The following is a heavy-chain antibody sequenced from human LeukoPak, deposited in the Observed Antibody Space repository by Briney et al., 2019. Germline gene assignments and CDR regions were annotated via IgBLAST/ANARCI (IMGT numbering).Heavy chain of an antibody. CDR3: ARGPYRLIGQMNDAFDI. CDR1: GYTFTSNY. D-gene: IGHD3-16*02. V-gene: IGHV1-46*01. J-gene: IGHJ3*02. Sequence: ASVKVSCKASGYTFTSNYIHWVRQAPGQGLEWMGMIYPRDGSTSYAQKFQGRVTVTRDTSTSTVHMELSGLRFEDTAVYYCARGPYRLIGQMNDAFDIWGQGTMVAVSS. CDR2: IYPRDGST.